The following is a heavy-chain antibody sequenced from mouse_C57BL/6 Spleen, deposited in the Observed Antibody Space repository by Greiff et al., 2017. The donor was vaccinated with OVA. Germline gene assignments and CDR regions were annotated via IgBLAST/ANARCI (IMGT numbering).Heavy chain of an antibody. Sequence: QVQLKQPGAELVKPGASVKLSCKASGYTFTSYWMQWVKQRPGQGLEWIGEIDPSDSYTNYNQKFKGKATLTVDTSSSTAYMQLSSLTSEDSAVYYCARRREYGTPFDYWGQGTTLTVSS. CDR2: IDPSDSYT. CDR3: ARRREYGTPFDY. D-gene: IGHD1-1*01. V-gene: IGHV1-50*01. CDR1: GYTFTSYW. J-gene: IGHJ2*01.